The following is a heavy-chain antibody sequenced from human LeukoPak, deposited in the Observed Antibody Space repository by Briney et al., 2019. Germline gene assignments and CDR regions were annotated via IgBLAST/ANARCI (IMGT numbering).Heavy chain of an antibody. CDR1: GYTFTNYD. D-gene: IGHD1-1*01. Sequence: ASVKISCKASGYTFTNYDINWMRQATGQGLEWMGWMNPYSGNTVYAQEFQGRVTMTRNTSRSTAYMELSSLRSEDTAVYYCTTRISVHTGPFDIWGQGTMVTVSS. CDR3: TTRISVHTGPFDI. J-gene: IGHJ3*02. CDR2: MNPYSGNT. V-gene: IGHV1-8*01.